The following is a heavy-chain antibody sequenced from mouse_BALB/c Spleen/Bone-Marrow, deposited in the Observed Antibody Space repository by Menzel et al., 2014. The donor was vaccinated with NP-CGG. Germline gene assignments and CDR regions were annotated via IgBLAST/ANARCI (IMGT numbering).Heavy chain of an antibody. D-gene: IGHD2-3*01. J-gene: IGHJ4*01. V-gene: IGHV1-69*02. CDR2: IDPSDSET. CDR3: ARALGDGYYYAMDY. CDR1: GYTFTSYW. Sequence: QVQLQQSGAELVKPGAPVKLSCKASGYTFTSYWMNWVKQRPGRGLEWIGRIDPSDSETHYNQKFKGKATLTVDKSSSTAYIQLSSLTSEDSAVYYCARALGDGYYYAMDYWGQGTSVTVSS.